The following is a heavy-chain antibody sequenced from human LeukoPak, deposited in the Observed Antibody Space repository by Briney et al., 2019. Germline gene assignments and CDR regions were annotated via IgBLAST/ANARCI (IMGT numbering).Heavy chain of an antibody. D-gene: IGHD3-3*01. V-gene: IGHV4-34*01. J-gene: IGHJ3*02. Sequence: SETLSLTCAVYGGSFSGYYWSWIRQPPGKGLEWIGEINHSGSTNYNPSLKSRVTISVDTSKNQFYLKLSSVTAADTAVYYCAGGTYYDFWSGYYSFDAFDIWGQGTMVTVSS. CDR2: INHSGST. CDR1: GGSFSGYY. CDR3: AGGTYYDFWSGYYSFDAFDI.